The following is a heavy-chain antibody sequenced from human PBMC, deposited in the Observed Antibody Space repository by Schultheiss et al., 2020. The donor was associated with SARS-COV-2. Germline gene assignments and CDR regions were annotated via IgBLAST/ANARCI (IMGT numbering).Heavy chain of an antibody. CDR1: GGSISSSSYY. CDR3: AREGDFWSGYRKPYWYFDL. CDR2: IYYSGST. J-gene: IGHJ2*01. D-gene: IGHD3-3*01. V-gene: IGHV4-39*07. Sequence: SETLSLTCTVSGGSISSSSYYWGWIRQPPGKGLEWIGSIYYSGSTYYNPSLKSRVTISVDTSKNQFSLKLSSVTAADTAVYYCAREGDFWSGYRKPYWYFDLWGRGTLVTVSS.